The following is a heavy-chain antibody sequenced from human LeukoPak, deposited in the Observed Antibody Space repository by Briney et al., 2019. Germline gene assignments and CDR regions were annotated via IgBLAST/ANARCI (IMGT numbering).Heavy chain of an antibody. Sequence: SETLSLTCAVYGGSFSGYYWSWIRQPPGKGLEWIGEINHSGSTNYNPSLKSRVTISVDTSKNQFSLKLSSVTAADTAVYYCARGVGDYRVLYYFDYWGQGTLVTVSS. V-gene: IGHV4-34*01. CDR3: ARGVGDYRVLYYFDY. CDR2: INHSGST. CDR1: GGSFSGYY. D-gene: IGHD4-17*01. J-gene: IGHJ4*02.